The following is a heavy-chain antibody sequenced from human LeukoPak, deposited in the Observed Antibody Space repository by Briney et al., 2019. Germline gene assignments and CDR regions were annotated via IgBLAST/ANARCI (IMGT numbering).Heavy chain of an antibody. D-gene: IGHD2-15*01. CDR3: ARDHIPYCSGGSCYSQTNWYFDL. CDR2: IYTSGGT. CDR1: GGSISSYY. J-gene: IGHJ2*01. V-gene: IGHV4-4*07. Sequence: SETLSLTCTVSGGSISSYYWSWIRQPAGKGLEWIGRIYTSGGTNYNPSLKSRVTMSVDTSKNQFSLKLSSVTAADTAVYYCARDHIPYCSGGSCYSQTNWYFDLWGRGTLVTVSS.